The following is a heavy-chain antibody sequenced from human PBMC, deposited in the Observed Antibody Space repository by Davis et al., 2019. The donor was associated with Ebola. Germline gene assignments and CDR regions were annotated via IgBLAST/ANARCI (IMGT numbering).Heavy chain of an antibody. J-gene: IGHJ4*02. CDR2: ISGSGGST. CDR1: GFTFSSYA. Sequence: GESLKISCAASGFTFSSYAMSWVRQAPGKGLEWVSAISGSGGSTYYADSVKGRFPISRDNSKNTLYLQMNSLRAEDTAVYYCAKDPNTVGADGYWGQGTLVTVSS. V-gene: IGHV3-23*01. D-gene: IGHD1-26*01. CDR3: AKDPNTVGADGY.